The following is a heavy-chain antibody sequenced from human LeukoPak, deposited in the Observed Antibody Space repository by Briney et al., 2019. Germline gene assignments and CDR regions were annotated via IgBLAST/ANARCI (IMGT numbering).Heavy chain of an antibody. Sequence: SETLSLTCTVSGGSISSGNYYWSWVRQSPGKGLEWIGYIYYSGSVFYNPSLESRIIISLDTSKNQFSLKVTSLTAADSAVYYCARKTRTWSNWFDPWGQGTLVTVSS. CDR1: GGSISSGNYY. V-gene: IGHV4-30-4*01. D-gene: IGHD1-14*01. CDR3: ARKTRTWSNWFDP. J-gene: IGHJ5*02. CDR2: IYYSGSV.